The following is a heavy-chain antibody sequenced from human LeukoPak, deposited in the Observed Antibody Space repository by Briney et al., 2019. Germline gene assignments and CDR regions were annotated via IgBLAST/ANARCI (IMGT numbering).Heavy chain of an antibody. CDR1: GFTFTSSA. D-gene: IGHD4-23*01. CDR3: AAESYYYGGNSSLLGY. V-gene: IGHV1-58*02. Sequence: SVKVSCKASGFTFTSSAMQWVRQARGQRLEWIGWIVVRSGYTNYPQKFQERVTITRDMSTSTAYMDLSSLRSEDTAVYYCAAESYYYGGNSSLLGYWGQGTLVT. CDR2: IVVRSGYT. J-gene: IGHJ4*02.